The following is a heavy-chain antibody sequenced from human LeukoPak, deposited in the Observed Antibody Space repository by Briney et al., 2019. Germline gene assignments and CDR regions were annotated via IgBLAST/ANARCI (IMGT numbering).Heavy chain of an antibody. CDR1: GFTFSSYW. J-gene: IGHJ4*02. V-gene: IGHV3-74*01. D-gene: IGHD6-19*01. CDR2: INSDGSST. Sequence: GGSLRLSCAASGFTFSSYWMHWVRQAPGKGLVWVSRINSDGSSTSYADSVKGRFTISRDNSKNTLYLQMNSLRAEDTAVYYCARLYSSGWYFDYWGQGTLVTVSS. CDR3: ARLYSSGWYFDY.